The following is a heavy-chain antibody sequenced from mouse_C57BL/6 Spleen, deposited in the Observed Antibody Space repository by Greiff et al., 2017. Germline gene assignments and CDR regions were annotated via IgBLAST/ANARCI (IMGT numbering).Heavy chain of an antibody. CDR1: GYTFTSYW. CDR2: IDPSDSYT. Sequence: QVQLQQPGAELVKPGASVKLSCKASGYTFTSYWMQWVKQRPGQGLEWIGEIDPSDSYTNYNQQFKGKATLTVDTSSSTAYMQLSSLTSEDSAVYYCARKHGSFYWYFDVWGTGTTVTVSS. J-gene: IGHJ1*03. D-gene: IGHD1-1*01. V-gene: IGHV1-50*01. CDR3: ARKHGSFYWYFDV.